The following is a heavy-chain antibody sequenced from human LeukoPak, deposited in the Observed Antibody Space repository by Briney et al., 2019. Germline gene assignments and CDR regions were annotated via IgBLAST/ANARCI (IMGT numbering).Heavy chain of an antibody. J-gene: IGHJ4*02. CDR1: GFIVSNNY. Sequence: GGPLRLSCAASGFIVSNNYMTWVRQTPGKGLEWVSAIYSGGTAYYADSVKGRFTISRDDSKNTVLLQMSSLRAEDTAVYYCARGGEDSPLWFEPKQYHFDCWGQGALVTVSS. V-gene: IGHV3-53*01. CDR3: ARGGEDSPLWFEPKQYHFDC. D-gene: IGHD3-10*01. CDR2: IYSGGTA.